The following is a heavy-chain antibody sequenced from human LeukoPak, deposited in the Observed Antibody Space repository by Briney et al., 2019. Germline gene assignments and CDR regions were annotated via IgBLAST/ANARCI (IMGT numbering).Heavy chain of an antibody. Sequence: GGSLRLSCAASGFTFSSYSMNWVRQAPGKGLEWVSSISSSSSYIYYADSVKGRFTISRDNAKSSLYLQMNSLRAEDTAVYYCARDQWLAPDYWGQGTLVTVSS. V-gene: IGHV3-21*01. CDR2: ISSSSSYI. CDR3: ARDQWLAPDY. J-gene: IGHJ4*02. CDR1: GFTFSSYS. D-gene: IGHD6-19*01.